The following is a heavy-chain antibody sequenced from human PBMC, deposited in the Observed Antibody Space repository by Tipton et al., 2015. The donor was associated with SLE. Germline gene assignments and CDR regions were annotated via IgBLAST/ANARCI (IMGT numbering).Heavy chain of an antibody. D-gene: IGHD3/OR15-3a*01. Sequence: QVQLVQSGSELRKPGASVMASCEASGYTFSTIAMNWVRQAPGQGLEWMGWINTDTGNPTYAQGFAGRFVFSLDTSVSTAYLWISSLKTEDTAVYYCATASPTSGHGLFYWGQGSLISVSS. CDR2: INTDTGNP. J-gene: IGHJ4*02. CDR3: ATASPTSGHGLFY. V-gene: IGHV7-4-1*02. CDR1: GYTFSTIA.